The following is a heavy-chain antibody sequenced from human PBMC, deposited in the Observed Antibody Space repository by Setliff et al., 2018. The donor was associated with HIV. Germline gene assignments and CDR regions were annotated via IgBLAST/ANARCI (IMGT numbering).Heavy chain of an antibody. V-gene: IGHV1-18*01. CDR2: ISTYNGNT. CDR1: GYTFTSYG. CDR3: ARSHKTTVTPRYFDL. Sequence: ASVKVSCKASGYTFTSYGISWVRQAPGQGLEWMGWISTYNGNTNYAQNFQGRLTITRNTSISTAYMELSSLRSEDTAVYYCARSHKTTVTPRYFDLWGRGTLVTVPQ. D-gene: IGHD4-17*01. J-gene: IGHJ2*01.